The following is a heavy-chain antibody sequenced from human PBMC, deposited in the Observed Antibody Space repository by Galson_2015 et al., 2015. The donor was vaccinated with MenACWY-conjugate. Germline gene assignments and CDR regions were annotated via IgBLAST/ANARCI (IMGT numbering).Heavy chain of an antibody. Sequence: QSGAEVKKPGESLRISCKASGGTFSSYAISWVRQAPGQGLEWMGGIIPIFGTANYAQKFQGRVTITADESTSTAYMELSSLGSEDTAVYYCARDQIRGSRIAVAGITRWWFDPWGQGTLVTVSS. CDR1: GGTFSSYA. J-gene: IGHJ5*02. V-gene: IGHV1-69*01. CDR2: IIPIFGTA. CDR3: ARDQIRGSRIAVAGITRWWFDP. D-gene: IGHD6-19*01.